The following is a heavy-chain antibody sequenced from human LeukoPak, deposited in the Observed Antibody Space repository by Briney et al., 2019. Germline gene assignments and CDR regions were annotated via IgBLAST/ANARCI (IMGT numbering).Heavy chain of an antibody. CDR2: IWYDESNK. D-gene: IGHD3-22*01. J-gene: IGHJ3*02. V-gene: IGHV3-33*06. CDR3: AKARSNYDSSGYYYHMGAFDI. CDR1: GFTSSSYG. Sequence: PGRSLRLSCAASGFTSSSYGMHWVRQAPGKGLEWVAVIWYDESNKYYADSVKGRFTISRDNSKNTLYLQMNSLRAEDTAVYYCAKARSNYDSSGYYYHMGAFDIWGQGTMVTVSS.